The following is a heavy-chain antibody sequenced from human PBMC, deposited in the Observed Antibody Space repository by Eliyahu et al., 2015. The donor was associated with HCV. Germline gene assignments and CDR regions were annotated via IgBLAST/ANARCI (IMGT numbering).Heavy chain of an antibody. Sequence: EVQLLESGGGLVQPGGSLRLSCAASGFTFXSYAMSWVRXASGKGVEGXSAISGSGGSTHYADSVKGRFXISRDNSKNTLYLQMNSLRAEDTAVFYCAKWVGSGSYYYYYYGMDVWGQGTTVTVSS. D-gene: IGHD1-26*01. CDR3: AKWVGSGSYYYYYYGMDV. J-gene: IGHJ6*02. CDR2: ISGSGGST. V-gene: IGHV3-23*01. CDR1: GFTFXSYA.